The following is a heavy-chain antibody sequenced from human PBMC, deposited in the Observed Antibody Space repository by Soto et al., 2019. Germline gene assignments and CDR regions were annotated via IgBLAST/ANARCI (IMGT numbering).Heavy chain of an antibody. J-gene: IGHJ4*02. V-gene: IGHV3-11*01. CDR3: ARLPVVVVIGYHFDY. Sequence: LRLSCAASGFTFSDYYMSWIRQAPGKGLEWVSYISSSGSTIYYADSVKGRFTISRDNAKNSLYLQMNSLRAEDTAVYYCARLPVVVVIGYHFDYWGQGTLVTVSS. CDR2: ISSSGSTI. CDR1: GFTFSDYY. D-gene: IGHD3-22*01.